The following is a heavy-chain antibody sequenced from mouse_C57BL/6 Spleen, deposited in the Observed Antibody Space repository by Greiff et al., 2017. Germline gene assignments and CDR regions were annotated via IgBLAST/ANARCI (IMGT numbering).Heavy chain of an antibody. Sequence: EVHLVESGGGLVKPGGSLKLSCAASGFTFSDYGMHWVRQAPEKGLEWVAYISSGSSTIYDAETVKGRFTISRDNAKNTLFLQMTSLRSEDTAMYYCARYYYGSIDYWGQGTTLTVSS. CDR1: GFTFSDYG. J-gene: IGHJ2*01. CDR3: ARYYYGSIDY. D-gene: IGHD1-1*01. V-gene: IGHV5-17*01. CDR2: ISSGSSTI.